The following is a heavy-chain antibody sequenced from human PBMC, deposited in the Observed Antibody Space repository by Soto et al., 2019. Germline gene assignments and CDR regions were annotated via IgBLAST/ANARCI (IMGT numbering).Heavy chain of an antibody. Sequence: GASVKVSCKASGYIFTGYYMHWVRQAPGQELGWMGRINPNSGGTNYAQKFQGRVTMTRDTSISTAYTELSSLRSDDTAVYYCARYQDGDGHDYWGQGTLVTVSS. J-gene: IGHJ4*02. V-gene: IGHV1-2*06. CDR1: GYIFTGYY. CDR3: ARYQDGDGHDY. D-gene: IGHD4-17*01. CDR2: INPNSGGT.